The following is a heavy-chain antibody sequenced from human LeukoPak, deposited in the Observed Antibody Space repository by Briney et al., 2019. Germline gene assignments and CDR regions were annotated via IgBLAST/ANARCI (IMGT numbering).Heavy chain of an antibody. V-gene: IGHV4-59*08. CDR1: GGSFSGYY. Sequence: SETLSLTCAVYGGSFSGYYWSWIRQPPGKGLEWIGYIYYSGSTNYNPSLKSRVTISVDTSKNQFSLKLSSVTAADTAVYYCARQELLWFGESPNWFDPWGQGTLVTVSS. D-gene: IGHD3-10*01. J-gene: IGHJ5*02. CDR3: ARQELLWFGESPNWFDP. CDR2: IYYSGST.